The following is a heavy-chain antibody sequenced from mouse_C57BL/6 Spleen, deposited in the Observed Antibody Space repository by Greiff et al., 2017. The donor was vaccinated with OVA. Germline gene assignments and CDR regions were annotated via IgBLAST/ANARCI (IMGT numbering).Heavy chain of an antibody. CDR2: IHPNSGST. Sequence: VQLQQPGAELVKPGASVKLSCKASGYTFTSYWMHWVKQRPGQGLEWIGMIHPNSGSTNYNEKFKSKATLTVDKSSSTAYMQLSSLTSEDSAVYYCARRLRLDYYAMDYWGQGTSVTVSS. J-gene: IGHJ4*01. CDR3: ARRLRLDYYAMDY. V-gene: IGHV1-64*01. CDR1: GYTFTSYW. D-gene: IGHD2-4*01.